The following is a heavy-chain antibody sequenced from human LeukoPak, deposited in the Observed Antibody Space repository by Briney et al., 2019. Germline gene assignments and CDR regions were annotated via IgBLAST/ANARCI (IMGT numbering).Heavy chain of an antibody. Sequence: SETLSLTCTVSGYSISSISRTYYWGWVRQSPGKGLEWIGSFYHSGSTYYNPSLQSRVTISIDTSKNQFSLKLSSVTAADTAVYYRAKLRVQNYGGNWGFDYWGQGTLVTVSS. CDR2: FYHSGST. J-gene: IGHJ4*02. CDR1: GYSISSISRTYY. D-gene: IGHD4-23*01. V-gene: IGHV4-38-2*02. CDR3: AKLRVQNYGGNWGFDY.